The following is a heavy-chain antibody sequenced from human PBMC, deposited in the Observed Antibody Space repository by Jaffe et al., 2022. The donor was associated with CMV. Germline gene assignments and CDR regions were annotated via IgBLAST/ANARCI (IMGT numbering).Heavy chain of an antibody. V-gene: IGHV1-24*01. Sequence: QVQLVQSGAEVKKPGASVKVSCKVSGYTLTELSMHWVRQAPGKGLEWMGGFDPEDGETIYAQKFQGRVTMTEDTSTDTAYMELSSLRSEDTAVYYCATAYSSSYGPLRYYYGMDVWGQGTTVTVSS. J-gene: IGHJ6*02. CDR3: ATAYSSSYGPLRYYYGMDV. D-gene: IGHD6-6*01. CDR1: GYTLTELS. CDR2: FDPEDGET.